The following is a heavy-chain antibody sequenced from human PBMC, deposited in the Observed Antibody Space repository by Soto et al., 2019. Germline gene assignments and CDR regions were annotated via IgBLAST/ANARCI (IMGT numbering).Heavy chain of an antibody. Sequence: GGSLRLSCAASGLTFSDHYMDWVRQAPGKGLEWVGRTRNKANSYTTEYAASVKGRFTISRDDSKNSLYLQMNSLKTEDTAVYYCARFGVVTEAFDYWGQGTLVTVSS. J-gene: IGHJ4*02. V-gene: IGHV3-72*01. CDR1: GLTFSDHY. CDR3: ARFGVVTEAFDY. D-gene: IGHD3-3*01. CDR2: TRNKANSYTT.